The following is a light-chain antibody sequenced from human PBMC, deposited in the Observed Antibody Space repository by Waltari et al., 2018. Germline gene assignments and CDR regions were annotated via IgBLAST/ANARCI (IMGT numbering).Light chain of an antibody. V-gene: IGLV8-61*01. Sequence: QTVVTQEPSLSVSPGGTVTLTCALSSGSLSTTPYAPWYQQTPGQAPRTLVYKANARSSGVPDRFSGSILGNTAALTITGAQADDESDYYCALYMGSGIWVFGGGTRLTVL. CDR1: SGSLSTTPY. J-gene: IGLJ3*02. CDR2: KAN. CDR3: ALYMGSGIWV.